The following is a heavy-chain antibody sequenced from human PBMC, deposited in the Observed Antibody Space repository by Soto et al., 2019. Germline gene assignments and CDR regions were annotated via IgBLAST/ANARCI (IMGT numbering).Heavy chain of an antibody. CDR3: ARPYSSGWYDGWFDP. CDR1: GGTFSSYA. D-gene: IGHD6-19*01. CDR2: IIPIFGTA. J-gene: IGHJ5*02. V-gene: IGHV1-69*13. Sequence: ASVKVSCKASGGTFSSYAISWVRQAPGQGLEWMGGIIPIFGTANYAQKFQGRVTITADESTSTAYMELSSLRSEDTAVYYCARPYSSGWYDGWFDPWGQGTLVTVSS.